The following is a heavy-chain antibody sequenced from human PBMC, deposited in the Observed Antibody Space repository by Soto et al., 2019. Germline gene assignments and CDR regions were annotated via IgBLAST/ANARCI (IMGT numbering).Heavy chain of an antibody. V-gene: IGHV4-59*08. CDR3: ATSTRYSSGWFYDY. J-gene: IGHJ4*02. CDR1: GGSISSYY. D-gene: IGHD6-19*01. CDR2: IYYSGST. Sequence: SETLSLTCTVSGGSISSYYWSWIRQPPGKGLEWIGYIYYSGSTNYNPSLKSRVTISVDTSKNQFSLKLSSVTAADTAVYYCATSTRYSSGWFYDYWGQGTLVTVSS.